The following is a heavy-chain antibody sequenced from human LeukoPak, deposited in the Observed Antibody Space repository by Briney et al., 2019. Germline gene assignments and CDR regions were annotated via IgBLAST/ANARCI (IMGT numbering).Heavy chain of an antibody. J-gene: IGHJ4*02. V-gene: IGHV3-48*01. Sequence: GGSLRLSCAASGFTFSNYNMIWVRQAPGKGLECVSYITCSSSTIHYADSVKGRFTISRDNAKKSLYLQMNSLRAEDTAVYYCARVWDGYSGEDYWGQGTLVTVSS. D-gene: IGHD5-18*01. CDR1: GFTFSNYN. CDR2: ITCSSSTI. CDR3: ARVWDGYSGEDY.